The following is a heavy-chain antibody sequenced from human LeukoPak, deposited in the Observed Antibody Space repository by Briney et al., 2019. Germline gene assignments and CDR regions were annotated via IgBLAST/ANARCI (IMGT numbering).Heavy chain of an antibody. V-gene: IGHV4-39*01. CDR1: GGSISSSDYY. CDR3: ARHDPYLSGWTRVFDY. D-gene: IGHD6-19*01. CDR2: IYYSGRT. J-gene: IGHJ4*02. Sequence: SETLSLTCTVSGGSISSSDYYWGWLRQPPGKGLEWIASIYYSGRTYYNPSLKSRVTISVDTSTNQFSLNLSSVTAAAPASYYCARHDPYLSGWTRVFDYWGQGTLVTASS.